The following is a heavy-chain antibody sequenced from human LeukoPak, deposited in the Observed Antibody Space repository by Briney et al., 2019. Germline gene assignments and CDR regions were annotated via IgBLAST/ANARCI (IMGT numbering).Heavy chain of an antibody. CDR1: GYSISSGYY. Sequence: SETLSLTCTVSGYSISSGYYWGWIRQPPGKGLEWIGSIYHSGSTYYNPSLKSRVTISVDTSKNQFSLKLSSVTAADTAVYYCARVRSSWYYFDYWGQGTLVTVSS. CDR3: ARVRSSWYYFDY. D-gene: IGHD6-13*01. CDR2: IYHSGST. V-gene: IGHV4-38-2*02. J-gene: IGHJ4*02.